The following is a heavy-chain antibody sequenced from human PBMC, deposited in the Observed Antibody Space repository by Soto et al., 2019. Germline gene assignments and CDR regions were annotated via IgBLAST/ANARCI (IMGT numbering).Heavy chain of an antibody. CDR1: SGSISSSNW. D-gene: IGHD1-1*01. CDR2: IYHSGST. Sequence: QVQLQESGPGLVKPSGTLSLTCAVSSGSISSSNWWSWVRQPPGKGLEWIGEIYHSGSTNYNPSNKSRVTISEDKSKYECSLKLSSVTAADTAVDYCAMRTGAFEVLYCQHWGQGTLVTVAS. CDR3: AMRTGAFEVLYCQH. V-gene: IGHV4-4*02. J-gene: IGHJ1*01.